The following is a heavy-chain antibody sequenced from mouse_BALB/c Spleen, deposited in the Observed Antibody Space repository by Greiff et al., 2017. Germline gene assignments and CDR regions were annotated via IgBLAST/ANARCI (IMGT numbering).Heavy chain of an antibody. CDR1: GYAFSSYW. J-gene: IGHJ4*01. CDR2: IYPGDGDT. Sequence: VKLVESGAELVRPGSSVKISCKASGYAFSSYWMNWVKQRPGQGLEWIGQIYPGDGDTNYNGKFKGKATLTADKSSSTAYMQLSSLTSEDSAVYFCAPGNPYYAMDYWGQGTSVTVSS. V-gene: IGHV1-80*01. D-gene: IGHD2-1*01. CDR3: APGNPYYAMDY.